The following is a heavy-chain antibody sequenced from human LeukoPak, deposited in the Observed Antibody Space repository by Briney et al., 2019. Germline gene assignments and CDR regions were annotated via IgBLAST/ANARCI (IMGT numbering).Heavy chain of an antibody. CDR2: INHAGTA. J-gene: IGHJ4*02. Sequence: SETLSLTCTVSGGSISSGSYYWAWIRQTPGKGLEWIGEINHAGTADYNPSLKSRVTISVDTSKNQFSLRLNSVTPADTAVYYCARPGGPITMVRGPFDYWGQGTLVTVSS. V-gene: IGHV4-39*07. CDR3: ARPGGPITMVRGPFDY. CDR1: GGSISSGSYY. D-gene: IGHD3-10*01.